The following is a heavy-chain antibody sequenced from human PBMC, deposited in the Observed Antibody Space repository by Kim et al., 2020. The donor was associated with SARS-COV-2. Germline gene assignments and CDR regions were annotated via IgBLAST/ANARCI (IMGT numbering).Heavy chain of an antibody. CDR2: MNPNSGNT. V-gene: IGHV1-8*01. CDR3: AISVVATRKDRSLIDY. J-gene: IGHJ4*02. Sequence: ASVKVSCKASGYTFTSYDINWVRQATGQGLEWMGWMNPNSGNTGYAQKFQGRVTMTRNTSISTAYMELSSLRSEDTAVYYCAISVVATRKDRSLIDYWGQGTLVTVSS. CDR1: GYTFTSYD. D-gene: IGHD2-2*01.